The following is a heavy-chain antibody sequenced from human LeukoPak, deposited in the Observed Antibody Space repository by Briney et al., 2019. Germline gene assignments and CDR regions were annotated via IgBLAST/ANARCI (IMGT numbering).Heavy chain of an antibody. CDR1: GYTFTNHY. CDR2: VNPSDGST. CDR3: ARVDAASGTHFWDY. D-gene: IGHD3-3*02. J-gene: IGHJ4*02. Sequence: ASVKVSCKASGYTFTNHYVHWVRQAPGQGLEWMGIVNPSDGSTIYAQKFQGRVTMTRDTSTTTVYMDLSSLRSEDTAVYYCARVDAASGTHFWDYWGQETLVTVSS. V-gene: IGHV1-46*01.